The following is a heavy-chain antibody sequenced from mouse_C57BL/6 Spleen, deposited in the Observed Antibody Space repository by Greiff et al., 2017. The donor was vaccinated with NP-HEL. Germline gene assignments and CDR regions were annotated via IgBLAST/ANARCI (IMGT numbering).Heavy chain of an antibody. CDR3: AREGGYAMDY. CDR1: GFTFSDYY. V-gene: IGHV5-16*01. CDR2: INYDGSST. J-gene: IGHJ4*01. Sequence: DVKLVESEGGLVQPGSSMKLSCTASGFTFSDYYMAWVRQVPEKGLEWVANINYDGSSTYYLDSLKSRFIISRDNAKNILYLQMSSLKSEDTATYYCAREGGYAMDYWGQGTSVTVSS.